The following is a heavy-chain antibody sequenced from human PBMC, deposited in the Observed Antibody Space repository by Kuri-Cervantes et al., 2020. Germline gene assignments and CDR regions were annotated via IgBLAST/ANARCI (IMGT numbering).Heavy chain of an antibody. CDR1: GYTFTTYS. CDR3: ARDRGYYGFFDP. CDR2: IGGDYPST. Sequence: ASVKVSCKASGYTFTTYSMHWVRQAPGQSLERMGWIGGDYPSTKYSQKFQGRVTITRDTSASTVYMELSSLRSEDTAVYYCARDRGYYGFFDPWGQGTLVTVSS. J-gene: IGHJ5*02. V-gene: IGHV1-3*01. D-gene: IGHD3-10*01.